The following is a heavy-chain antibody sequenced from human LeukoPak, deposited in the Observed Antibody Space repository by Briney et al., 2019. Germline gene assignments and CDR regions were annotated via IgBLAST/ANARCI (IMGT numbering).Heavy chain of an antibody. CDR1: GFTFNYYW. V-gene: IGHV5-51*01. J-gene: IGHJ4*02. CDR2: IYPDDSDT. CDR3: ARRGVAALDY. Sequence: GESLKISCQGSGFTFNYYWIGWVRQRPGKGLEWMGIIYPDDSDTKYSPAFQGQVTISADKSISTAYLQWSSLKASDTAMYYCARRGVAALDYWGQGTLVTVSS. D-gene: IGHD6-19*01.